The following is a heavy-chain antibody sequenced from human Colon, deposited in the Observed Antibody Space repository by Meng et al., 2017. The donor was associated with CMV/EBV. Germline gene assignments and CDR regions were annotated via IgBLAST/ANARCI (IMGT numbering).Heavy chain of an antibody. CDR2: IHYSGGT. J-gene: IGHJ4*02. V-gene: IGHV4-4*07. CDR3: ARAGARGVPVDL. CDR1: GDSIKNYY. Sequence: VPLQESGPRLVKPSETLSPTCTVPGDSIKNYYWTWLRQPAGKGLEWLGRIHYSGGTDDNPSLKSRVTLSIDTSKNQLSLKIYSVTAADTAVYYCARAGARGVPVDLWGQGTLVTVSS. D-gene: IGHD3-10*01.